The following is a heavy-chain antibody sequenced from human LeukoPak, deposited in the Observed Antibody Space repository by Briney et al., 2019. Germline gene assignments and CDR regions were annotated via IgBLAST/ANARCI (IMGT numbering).Heavy chain of an antibody. CDR2: IHHSEST. CDR1: GDSISSNYW. Sequence: SGTLSLTCAVSGDSISSNYWWTWVRQPPGKGLEWIGEIHHSESTNFNPSLKSRVTISVDKSKNHFSLSLTSVSATDTAVYYCARGIPGYFGTSGYYYEFWGQGILVTVSS. CDR3: ARGIPGYFGTSGYYYEF. J-gene: IGHJ4*02. V-gene: IGHV4-4*02. D-gene: IGHD3-22*01.